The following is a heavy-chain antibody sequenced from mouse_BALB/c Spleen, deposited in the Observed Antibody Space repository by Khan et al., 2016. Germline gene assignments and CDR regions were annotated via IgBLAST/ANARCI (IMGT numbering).Heavy chain of an antibody. CDR3: ARGLLIG. Sequence: EVELVESGGGLVQPGGSLKLSCAASGFTFSSYGMSWVRQTPDKRLELVATINSNGGSTDYQDSVKGRFTISRDNAKNNLDLQMRSLKSEDTAKYYCARGLLIGWCQGTSVTVSS. D-gene: IGHD1-2*01. CDR2: INSNGGST. CDR1: GFTFSSYG. J-gene: IGHJ4*01. V-gene: IGHV5-6-3*01.